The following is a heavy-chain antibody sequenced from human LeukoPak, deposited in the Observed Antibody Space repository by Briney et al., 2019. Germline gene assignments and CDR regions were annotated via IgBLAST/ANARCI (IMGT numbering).Heavy chain of an antibody. CDR3: ARGLGRYFDWFLDY. CDR2: IWYDGSNK. D-gene: IGHD3-9*01. J-gene: IGHJ4*02. CDR1: GFTFSSYG. V-gene: IGHV3-33*01. Sequence: GGSLRLSCAVSGFTFSSYGMHWVRQAPGKGLEWVAVIWYDGSNKYYADSVKGRFTISRDNSKNTLYLQMNSLRAEDTAVYYCARGLGRYFDWFLDYWGQGTLVTVSS.